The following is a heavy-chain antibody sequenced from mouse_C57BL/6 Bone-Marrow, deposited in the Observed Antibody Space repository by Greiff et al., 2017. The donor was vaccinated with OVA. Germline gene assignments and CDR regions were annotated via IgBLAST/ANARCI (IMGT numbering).Heavy chain of an antibody. J-gene: IGHJ2*01. Sequence: VQLQQSGAELVRPGTSVKVSCKASGYAFTNYLIEWVKQRPGQGLEWIGVINPGSGGTNYNEKFKGKATLTADKSSSTAYMQLSSLTSEDSAVYLCARPAQATGGEDWGQGTTLTVAS. D-gene: IGHD3-2*02. CDR2: INPGSGGT. CDR3: ARPAQATGGED. CDR1: GYAFTNYL. V-gene: IGHV1-54*01.